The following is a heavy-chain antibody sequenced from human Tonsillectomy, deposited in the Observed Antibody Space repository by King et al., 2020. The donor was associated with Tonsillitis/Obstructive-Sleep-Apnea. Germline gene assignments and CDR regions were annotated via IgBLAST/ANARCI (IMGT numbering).Heavy chain of an antibody. J-gene: IGHJ4*02. Sequence: QLVQSGAEVKKPGESLKISCKGSGYSFSNLWIGWVRQMPGKGLDWMGIIYPGDSDTRYSPSFHGQVTISADKSLSTAYLQWSSLKASDTAMYYCARVLAVAGINLGVDFWGQGTLVTVSS. CDR1: GYSFSNLW. D-gene: IGHD6-19*01. V-gene: IGHV5-51*01. CDR3: ARVLAVAGINLGVDF. CDR2: IYPGDSDT.